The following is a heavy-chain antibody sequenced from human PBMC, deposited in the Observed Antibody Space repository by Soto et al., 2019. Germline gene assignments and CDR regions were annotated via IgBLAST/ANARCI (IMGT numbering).Heavy chain of an antibody. V-gene: IGHV3-23*01. Sequence: EVQLLESGGGLVQPGGSLRLSCAASGFTFSSYAMSWVRQAPGKGLEWVSVISGSGGSTYYADSVKGRFTISRDNTKNTLSLQMNSRRVEDTAVYYCAKLRRGSGIETNAFDIWGQGTMVTVSS. CDR1: GFTFSSYA. J-gene: IGHJ3*02. CDR2: ISGSGGST. D-gene: IGHD1-26*01. CDR3: AKLRRGSGIETNAFDI.